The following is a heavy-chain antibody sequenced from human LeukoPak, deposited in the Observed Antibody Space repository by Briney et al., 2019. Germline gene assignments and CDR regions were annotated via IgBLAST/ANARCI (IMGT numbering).Heavy chain of an antibody. Sequence: SETLSLTCTVSGGSVSSGSYYWSWIRQPPGKGLEWIGYIYYSGSTNYNPSLKSRVTISVDTSKNQFSLKLSSVTAADTAVYYCARDGHSSGLDAFDIWGQGTMVTVPS. CDR1: GGSVSSGSYY. CDR2: IYYSGST. V-gene: IGHV4-61*01. CDR3: ARDGHSSGLDAFDI. D-gene: IGHD6-19*01. J-gene: IGHJ3*02.